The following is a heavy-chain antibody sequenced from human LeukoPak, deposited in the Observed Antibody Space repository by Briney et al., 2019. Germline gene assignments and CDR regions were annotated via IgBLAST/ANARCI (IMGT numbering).Heavy chain of an antibody. Sequence: GGSLRLSCAASGFTFSTYGMHWVRQAPGKGLEWVAVIWYDGSIKYYADSLRGRFTISRDNSKNTLHLQMNSLRAEDTAVYYCARWGISAGHSPPDVWGQGTTVTVSS. CDR3: ARWGISAGHSPPDV. D-gene: IGHD5-12*01. J-gene: IGHJ6*02. V-gene: IGHV3-33*01. CDR1: GFTFSTYG. CDR2: IWYDGSIK.